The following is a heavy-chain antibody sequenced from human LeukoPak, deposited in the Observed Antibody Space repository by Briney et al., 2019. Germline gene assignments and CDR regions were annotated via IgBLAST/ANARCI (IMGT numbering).Heavy chain of an antibody. J-gene: IGHJ4*02. Sequence: ASVKVSCKASGYTFTDYYMHWVRQAPGQGPEWMGGFDPEDGETIYAQKFQGRVTMTEDTSTDTAYMELSSLRSEDTAVYYCATEKVTDLGAYYDYVWGQGTLVTVSS. D-gene: IGHD3-16*01. CDR3: ATEKVTDLGAYYDYV. CDR2: FDPEDGET. CDR1: GYTFTDYY. V-gene: IGHV1-24*01.